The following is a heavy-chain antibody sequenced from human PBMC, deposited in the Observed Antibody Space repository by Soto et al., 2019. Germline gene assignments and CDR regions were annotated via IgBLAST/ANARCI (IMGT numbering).Heavy chain of an antibody. J-gene: IGHJ6*03. CDR3: AKYAGNYYHYYYMDV. V-gene: IGHV3-23*01. Sequence: EVQLLESGGGLVQPGGSLRLSCAGSEFTSSRYALSWVRLAPGEGLEWVSGISGTGDSTYYADSVKGRFTVSRDNSKNTLYLQMHSLRAEDTAVYYCAKYAGNYYHYYYMDVWGKGTTVTVSS. D-gene: IGHD6-13*01. CDR2: ISGTGDST. CDR1: EFTSSRYA.